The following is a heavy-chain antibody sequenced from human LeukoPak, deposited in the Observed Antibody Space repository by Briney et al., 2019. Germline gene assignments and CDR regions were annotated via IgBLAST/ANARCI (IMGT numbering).Heavy chain of an antibody. CDR3: ARGVTSALSYYDGMDV. CDR1: IGSFSGYY. CDR2: INHSGRT. V-gene: IGHV4-34*01. Sequence: PSETLSLTCAVSIGSFSGYYWSWLRQTPGKGLEWIGEINHSGRTYYNPSLASRLTISVDPSKNQFSLNLHSVTAADTAVYYCARGVTSALSYYDGMDVWGQGTTVTVSS. J-gene: IGHJ6*02. D-gene: IGHD2/OR15-2a*01.